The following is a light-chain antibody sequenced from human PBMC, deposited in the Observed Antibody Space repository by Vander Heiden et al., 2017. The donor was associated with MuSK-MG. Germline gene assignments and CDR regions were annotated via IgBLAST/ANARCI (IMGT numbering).Light chain of an antibody. J-gene: IGKJ4*01. CDR2: DAS. V-gene: IGKV1-33*01. Sequence: DIQMTQPPSSLSASVGDRVTITYQASQDISNYLNWYQQKPGKAPKLLIYDASNLETGVPSRFSGSGSGTDFTFTISSLQPEDIATYYCQQYDNLSLTFGGGTKVEI. CDR1: QDISNY. CDR3: QQYDNLSLT.